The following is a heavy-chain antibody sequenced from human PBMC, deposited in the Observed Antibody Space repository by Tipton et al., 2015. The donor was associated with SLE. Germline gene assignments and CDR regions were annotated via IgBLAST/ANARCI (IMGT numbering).Heavy chain of an antibody. J-gene: IGHJ6*02. CDR3: AGDPNGMDV. V-gene: IGHV3-7*01. CDR1: GFTFSSYW. CDR2: IKQDGSEK. Sequence: GSLRLSCAASGFTFSSYWMSWVCQAPGKGLEWVANIKQDGSEKYYVDSVKGRFTISRDNAKNSLYLRMNSLRAEDTAVYYCAGDPNGMDVWGQGTTVTVSS.